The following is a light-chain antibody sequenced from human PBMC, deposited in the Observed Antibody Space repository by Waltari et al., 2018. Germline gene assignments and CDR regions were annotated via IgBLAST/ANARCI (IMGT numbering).Light chain of an antibody. CDR1: SSDVGGYNY. CDR2: DVN. J-gene: IGLJ1*01. V-gene: IGLV2-14*03. Sequence: QSALTQPASVSGSPGQSITISCTGTSSDVGGYNYVSWYQQHPGKAPQLRIYDVNRRRAGVCNRLSGSRSGNTASLTISGIQAEDEADYYCNSFTSGGTYVFGTGTKVTVL. CDR3: NSFTSGGTYV.